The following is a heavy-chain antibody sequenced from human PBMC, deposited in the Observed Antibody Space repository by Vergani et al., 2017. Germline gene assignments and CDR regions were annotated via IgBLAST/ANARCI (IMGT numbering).Heavy chain of an antibody. CDR3: AKDPRRGVNYVSVEFDY. CDR1: GFTFDDYA. Sequence: EVKLVESGGGLVQPGRSLRLSCAASGFTFDDYAMHWVRQAPGQGLEWVSGISWNSGSIGYADSVKGRFTISRDNAKNSLYLPMNSLRAEDMALYYCAKDPRRGVNYVSVEFDYWGQGTLVTVSS. V-gene: IGHV3-9*03. J-gene: IGHJ4*02. D-gene: IGHD3-10*01. CDR2: ISWNSGSI.